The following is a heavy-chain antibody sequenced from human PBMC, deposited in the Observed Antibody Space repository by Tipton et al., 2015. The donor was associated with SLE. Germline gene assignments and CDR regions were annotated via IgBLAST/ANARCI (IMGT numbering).Heavy chain of an antibody. CDR3: ARGGIVGAAGFDY. D-gene: IGHD1-26*01. V-gene: IGHV4-30-4*01. J-gene: IGHJ4*02. CDR2: IYNSAST. CDR1: GDSISSGDYY. Sequence: TLSLTCTVSGDSISSGDYYWSWIRQPPGKGLEWIGYIYNSASTYYHPSLKSRVSVSVDTSKKQFSLKLNFVTAADTAVYYCARGGIVGAAGFDYWGQGTLVTVSS.